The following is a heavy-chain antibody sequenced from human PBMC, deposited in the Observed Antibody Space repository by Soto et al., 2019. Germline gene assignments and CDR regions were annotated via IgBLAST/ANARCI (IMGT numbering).Heavy chain of an antibody. J-gene: IGHJ6*03. D-gene: IGHD6-13*01. Sequence: QVQLQESGPGLVKPSETLSLTCTVSGGSISSYYWSWIRQPPGKGLEWIGYIYYSGSTNYNPSLKGRVTISVDTSKNQVSLKLSSVTAADTAVYYCARRAWAAGRTNNYYYYYYLDVWGKGTTVTVSS. V-gene: IGHV4-59*08. CDR2: IYYSGST. CDR3: ARRAWAAGRTNNYYYYYYLDV. CDR1: GGSISSYY.